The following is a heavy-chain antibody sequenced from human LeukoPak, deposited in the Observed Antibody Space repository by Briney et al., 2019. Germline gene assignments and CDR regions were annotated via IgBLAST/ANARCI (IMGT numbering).Heavy chain of an antibody. CDR1: GFTFDDYG. J-gene: IGHJ4*02. CDR3: ARDFNSGSYSGPLDY. D-gene: IGHD1-26*01. V-gene: IGHV3-20*04. CDR2: INWNGGST. Sequence: GGSLRLCCAASGFTFDDYGMSWVRQAPGKGLEWVSGINWNGGSTGYADSVKGRFTISRDNAKNSLYLQMNSLRAEDTALYYCARDFNSGSYSGPLDYWGQGTLVTVSS.